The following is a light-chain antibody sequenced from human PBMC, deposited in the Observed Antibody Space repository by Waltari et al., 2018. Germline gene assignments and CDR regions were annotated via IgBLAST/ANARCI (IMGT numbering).Light chain of an antibody. Sequence: SYELTQPPSVSVSPGQTASITCSGDHLGDKYACWYQQKPGQSPVVVIYQDSKRPSGIPERFSGSNSGNTATLTISGTQAMDEADYYCQAWDSSNVVFGGGTKLTVL. CDR3: QAWDSSNVV. J-gene: IGLJ2*01. CDR2: QDS. V-gene: IGLV3-1*01. CDR1: HLGDKY.